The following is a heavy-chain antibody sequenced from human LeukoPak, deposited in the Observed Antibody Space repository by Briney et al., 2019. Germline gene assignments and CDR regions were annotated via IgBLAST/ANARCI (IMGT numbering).Heavy chain of an antibody. D-gene: IGHD3-9*01. CDR1: GLTFTSYG. Sequence: ASVKVSCKASGLTFTSYGFSRVREAPGQGLEWMGWISAYNGDTNYAQTFQGRVTLTTDTSTTTVYMELRSLRSDDTAVYYCARDINFVPDFWGQGTLVTVSS. V-gene: IGHV1-18*01. J-gene: IGHJ4*02. CDR3: ARDINFVPDF. CDR2: ISAYNGDT.